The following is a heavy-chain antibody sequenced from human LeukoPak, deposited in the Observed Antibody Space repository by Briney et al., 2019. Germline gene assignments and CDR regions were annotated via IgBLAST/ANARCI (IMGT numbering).Heavy chain of an antibody. CDR3: ARDDLRSSTSGDY. Sequence: PSETLSLTCTVSGYSISSGYYWGWIRQPPGKGLEWIGSIYHSGSTYYNPSLKSRVTISVDTSKNQLSLKLSSVTAADTAVYYCARDDLRSSTSGDYWGQGTLVTVSS. CDR2: IYHSGST. V-gene: IGHV4-38-2*02. J-gene: IGHJ4*02. D-gene: IGHD6-6*01. CDR1: GYSISSGYY.